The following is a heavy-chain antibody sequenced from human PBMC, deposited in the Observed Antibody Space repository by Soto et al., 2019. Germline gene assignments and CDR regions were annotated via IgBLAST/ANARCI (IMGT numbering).Heavy chain of an antibody. CDR1: GGTFSNYG. CDR2: IVPIFGA. Sequence: QVQLVQSGAEVKKPGSSVKVSFKSSGGTFSNYGISWVRQAPGQRLECMGVIVPIFGAEHPQKFQGRVTITADESTNTVFMELRGLRSEDTAVYYCARGGSDYEGSGYYQGHVWGQGTTVTVSS. CDR3: ARGGSDYEGSGYYQGHV. D-gene: IGHD3-22*01. J-gene: IGHJ6*02. V-gene: IGHV1-69*12.